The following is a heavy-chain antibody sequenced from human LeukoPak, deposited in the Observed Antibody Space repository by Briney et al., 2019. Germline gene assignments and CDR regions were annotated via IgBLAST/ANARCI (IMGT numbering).Heavy chain of an antibody. Sequence: ASVNVSFTASGYTFTSYGISWVRQAPGQGLEWMGWISAYNGNTNYAQKLQGRVTMTTDTSTSTAYMELRSLRSDDTAVYYCARVRDPTYYYDSSGYQIDYWGQGTLVTVSS. D-gene: IGHD3-22*01. J-gene: IGHJ4*02. CDR3: ARVRDPTYYYDSSGYQIDY. CDR2: ISAYNGNT. CDR1: GYTFTSYG. V-gene: IGHV1-18*01.